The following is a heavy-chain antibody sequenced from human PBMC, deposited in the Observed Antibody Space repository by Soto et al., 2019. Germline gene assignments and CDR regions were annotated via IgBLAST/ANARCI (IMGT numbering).Heavy chain of an antibody. Sequence: ASVKVSCKASGYTFTSYGISWVRQAPGQGLEWMGWISAYNGNTNYAQKLQGRVTMTTDTSTSTAYMELRSLRSDDTAVYYCARDCLRFLEWFPDWFDPWGQGTLVTVSS. CDR2: ISAYNGNT. V-gene: IGHV1-18*01. CDR1: GYTFTSYG. D-gene: IGHD3-3*01. J-gene: IGHJ5*02. CDR3: ARDCLRFLEWFPDWFDP.